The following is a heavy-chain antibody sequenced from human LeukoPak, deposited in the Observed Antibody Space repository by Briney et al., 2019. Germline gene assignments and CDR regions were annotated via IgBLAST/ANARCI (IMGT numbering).Heavy chain of an antibody. J-gene: IGHJ5*02. Sequence: GGSLRFSCAASGFTFSDYYMSWIRQAPGKGLEWVSYISSSGSTIYYADSVKGRFTISRDNAKNSLYLQMNSLRAEDTAVYYCARDPGSGWPTNWFDPWGQGTLVTVSS. V-gene: IGHV3-11*01. CDR1: GFTFSDYY. CDR3: ARDPGSGWPTNWFDP. D-gene: IGHD6-19*01. CDR2: ISSSGSTI.